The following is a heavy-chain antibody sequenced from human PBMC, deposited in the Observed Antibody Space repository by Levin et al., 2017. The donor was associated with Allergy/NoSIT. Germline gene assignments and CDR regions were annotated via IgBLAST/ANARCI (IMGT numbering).Heavy chain of an antibody. J-gene: IGHJ4*02. V-gene: IGHV4-61*01. CDR1: GGSVSSGSYY. Sequence: PSETLSLTCTVSGGSVSSGSYYWSWIRQPPGKGLEWIGYIYYSGSTNYNPSLKSRVTISVDTSKNQFSLKLSSVTAADTAVYYCARYGDYGLSFDYWGQGTLVTVSS. D-gene: IGHD4-17*01. CDR3: ARYGDYGLSFDY. CDR2: IYYSGST.